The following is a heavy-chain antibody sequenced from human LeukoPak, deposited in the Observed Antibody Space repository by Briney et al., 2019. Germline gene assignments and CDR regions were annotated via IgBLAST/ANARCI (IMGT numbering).Heavy chain of an antibody. Sequence: GGSLRLSCAASGFTFDDYAMHWVRQAPGKGLEWVSGISWNSGSIGYADSVKGRFTISRDNAKNSLYLQMNSLRAEDTAVYYCARGGGNSYYYYAMDVWGQGTTVTVSS. CDR1: GFTFDDYA. J-gene: IGHJ6*02. V-gene: IGHV3-9*01. D-gene: IGHD2-21*02. CDR2: ISWNSGSI. CDR3: ARGGGNSYYYYAMDV.